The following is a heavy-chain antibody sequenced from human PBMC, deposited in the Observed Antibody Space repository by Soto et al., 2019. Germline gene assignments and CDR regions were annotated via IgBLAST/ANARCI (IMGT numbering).Heavy chain of an antibody. D-gene: IGHD2-8*02. Sequence: EVQLVESGGGLVQPGRSLRLSCTASGFSFGDYGMHWVRQLPGKGLEWVSGISWSGGSIGYADSVKGRFSISRDNAKKSLYLQMNSLRPEDTALYYCAKSTGGTANGMDVWAKGPRSPSP. V-gene: IGHV3-9*01. CDR2: ISWSGGSI. CDR3: AKSTGGTANGMDV. CDR1: GFSFGDYG. J-gene: IGHJ6*02.